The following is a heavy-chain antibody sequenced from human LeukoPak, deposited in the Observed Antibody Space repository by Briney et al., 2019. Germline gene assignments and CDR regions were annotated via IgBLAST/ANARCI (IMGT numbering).Heavy chain of an antibody. CDR2: ISAYNGNT. V-gene: IGHV1-18*01. Sequence: ASVKVSCKASGYTFTSYGISWVRQAPGQGLEWMGWISAYNGNTNYARKLQGRVTMTTDTPTSTAYMELRSLRSDDTAVYYCARGAATIYPYYFDYWGQGTLVTVSS. D-gene: IGHD5-12*01. J-gene: IGHJ4*02. CDR3: ARGAATIYPYYFDY. CDR1: GYTFTSYG.